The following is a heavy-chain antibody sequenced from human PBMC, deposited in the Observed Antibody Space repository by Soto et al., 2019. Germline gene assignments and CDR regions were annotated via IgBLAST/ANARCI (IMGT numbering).Heavy chain of an antibody. Sequence: PSQTLSLTCAISGDRVSSNSAAWNWIRQSPSRGLEWLGRTYYRSKWYNDYAVSVKSRITINPDTSKNQFSLQLNSVTPEDTAVYYCARGSWLRLRGWFDPWGQGTQVTVSS. CDR2: TYYRSKWYN. CDR3: ARGSWLRLRGWFDP. CDR1: GDRVSSNSAA. J-gene: IGHJ5*02. V-gene: IGHV6-1*01. D-gene: IGHD5-12*01.